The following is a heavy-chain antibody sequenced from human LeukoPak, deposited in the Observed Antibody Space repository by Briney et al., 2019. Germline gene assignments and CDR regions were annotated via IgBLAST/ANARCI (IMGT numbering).Heavy chain of an antibody. CDR1: GFIFSNYE. D-gene: IGHD6-19*01. J-gene: IGHJ4*02. CDR2: ISSTGSDI. V-gene: IGHV3-48*03. Sequence: PGGSLRLSCAGSGFIFSNYEMNWVRQAPGKGLEWVSYISSTGSDIYYADSVKGRFTISRDNSKNTLYLQMSSLRAEDTAVYYCVKNGIYSSGWYGGYFDYWGQGTLVTVSS. CDR3: VKNGIYSSGWYGGYFDY.